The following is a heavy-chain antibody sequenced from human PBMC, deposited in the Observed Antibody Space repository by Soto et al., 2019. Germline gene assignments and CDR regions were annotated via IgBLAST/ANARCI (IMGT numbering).Heavy chain of an antibody. CDR2: VSHDGLAQ. J-gene: IGHJ4*02. D-gene: IGHD6-19*01. CDR1: GFTFSRYG. CDR3: AKETIEVGGPNYFDY. V-gene: IGHV3-30*18. Sequence: QVQLVESGGGVVQSGTSLRLLCEGSGFTFSRYGMHWVRQAPGMGLEWVAVVSHDGLAQYYGDSVKGRFTISRDNSQNTLYLQMNSLRTEDTAVYYCAKETIEVGGPNYFDYWGQGTLVTVSS.